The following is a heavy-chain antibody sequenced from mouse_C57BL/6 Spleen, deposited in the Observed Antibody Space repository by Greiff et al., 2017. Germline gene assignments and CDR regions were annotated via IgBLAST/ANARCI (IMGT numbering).Heavy chain of an antibody. CDR1: GYTFTDYN. J-gene: IGHJ4*01. CDR3: ARGRGNSYYYAMDY. Sequence: EVQLQQSGPELVKPGASVKIPCKASGYTFTDYNMDWVKQSHGKSLAWIGDINPNNGGTIYNQKFKGKATLTVDKSSSTAYMELRSLTSEDTAVYYCARGRGNSYYYAMDYWGQGTSVTVSS. CDR2: INPNNGGT. V-gene: IGHV1-18*01. D-gene: IGHD2-1*01.